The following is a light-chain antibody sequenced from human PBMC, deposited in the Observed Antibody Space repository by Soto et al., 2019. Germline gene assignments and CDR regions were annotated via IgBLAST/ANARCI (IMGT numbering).Light chain of an antibody. J-gene: IGKJ5*01. V-gene: IGKV3-11*01. CDR3: HQRQYWPPIT. CDR2: DAS. Sequence: VVLTQSPATLSLSPGERATLSCRTSLSVSVYLDWYQQEPGQAPRLLISDASNRATGIPARFSGSGSGTDFTLTISSLEPEDFAVYYCHQRQYWPPITFGQGTRLENK. CDR1: LSVSVY.